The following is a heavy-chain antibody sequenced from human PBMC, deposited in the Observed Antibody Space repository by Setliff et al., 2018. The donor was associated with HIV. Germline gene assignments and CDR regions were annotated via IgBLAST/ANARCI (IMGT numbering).Heavy chain of an antibody. CDR1: GYTSTGYY. Sequence: ASVKVSCKASGYTSTGYYMHWVRQAPGQGLEWMGRINPNSGGTNYAQKFQGRVTMTRDTSISTAYMELSRLRSDDTAVYYCARGVSVAGTEGVDAFDIWGQGTMVTVSS. D-gene: IGHD6-19*01. CDR3: ARGVSVAGTEGVDAFDI. CDR2: INPNSGGT. V-gene: IGHV1-2*06. J-gene: IGHJ3*02.